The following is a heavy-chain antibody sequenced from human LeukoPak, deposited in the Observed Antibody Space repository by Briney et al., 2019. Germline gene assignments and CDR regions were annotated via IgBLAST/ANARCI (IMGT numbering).Heavy chain of an antibody. Sequence: ASVKVSCKASGYTFTSYGISWVRQAPGQGLEWMGWISAYNGNTNYAQKPQGRVTMTTDTSTSTAYMELRSLRSDDTAVYYCARVPNYYDSSGSIDYWGQGTLVTVSS. CDR3: ARVPNYYDSSGSIDY. J-gene: IGHJ4*02. V-gene: IGHV1-18*01. CDR1: GYTFTSYG. CDR2: ISAYNGNT. D-gene: IGHD3-22*01.